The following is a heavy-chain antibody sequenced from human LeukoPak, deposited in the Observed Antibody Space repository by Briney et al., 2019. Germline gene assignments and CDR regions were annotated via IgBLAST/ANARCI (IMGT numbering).Heavy chain of an antibody. Sequence: PGGSLRLSCAASGFTFSDYYMSWIRQAPGKGLEWVSYISFSGSTIYYADSVKGRFTISRDNAKNSLYLQMNSLRAEDTAVYYCARVAHYYDSGGYWLDYWGQGTLVTVPS. CDR2: ISFSGSTI. D-gene: IGHD3-22*01. V-gene: IGHV3-11*01. J-gene: IGHJ4*02. CDR3: ARVAHYYDSGGYWLDY. CDR1: GFTFSDYY.